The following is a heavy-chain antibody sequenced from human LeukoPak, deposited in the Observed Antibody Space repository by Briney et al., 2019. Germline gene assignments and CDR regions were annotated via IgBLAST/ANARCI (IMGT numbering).Heavy chain of an antibody. CDR1: GYTFTSYG. CDR3: ARDGDSWYYYGMDV. J-gene: IGHJ6*02. V-gene: IGHV1-18*01. D-gene: IGHD7-27*01. CDR2: ISAYNCNT. Sequence: GASVTVSCKASGYTFTSYGISWVRQAPGQGLEWMGWISAYNCNTNYAQKLQDRVTMTTDTSTSTAYMELRSLRSDDTAVYYCARDGDSWYYYGMDVWGQGTTVTVSS.